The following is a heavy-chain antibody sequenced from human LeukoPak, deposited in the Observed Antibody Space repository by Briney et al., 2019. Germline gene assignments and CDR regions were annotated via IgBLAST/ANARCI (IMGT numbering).Heavy chain of an antibody. CDR2: ISSSSSYI. CDR1: RFTFSSYS. J-gene: IGHJ4*02. D-gene: IGHD6-13*01. V-gene: IGHV3-21*01. Sequence: GGSLRLSCAASRFTFSSYSMNWVRQAPGKGLEWVSSISSSSSYIYYADSAKGRFTISRDNAKNSLYLQMNSLRAEDTAVYYCVRDIVPYSSNWYYFDYWGQGTLVTVSS. CDR3: VRDIVPYSSNWYYFDY.